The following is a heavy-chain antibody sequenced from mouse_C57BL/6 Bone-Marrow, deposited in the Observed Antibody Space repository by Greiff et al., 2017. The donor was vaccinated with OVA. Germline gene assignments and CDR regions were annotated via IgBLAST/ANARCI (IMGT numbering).Heavy chain of an antibody. CDR3: AKQGDAY. V-gene: IGHV2-9*01. CDR1: GFSLTSSG. CDR2: IGGGGST. J-gene: IGHJ3*01. Sequence: VKLLESGPGLVAPSQSLSITCTVSGFSLTSSGVDWVRQPPGKGLEWLGVIGGGGSTNYNSALMSRLSISKDNSKNQICLKMNSLQTDDTAMYYCAKQGDAYWGQGTLVTVSA.